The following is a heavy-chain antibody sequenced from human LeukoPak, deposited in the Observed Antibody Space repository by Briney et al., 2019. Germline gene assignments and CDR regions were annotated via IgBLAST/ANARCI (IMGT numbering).Heavy chain of an antibody. CDR1: GFTFSGSA. D-gene: IGHD3-22*01. V-gene: IGHV3-73*01. CDR3: TSLNLYDSSGYYLDAFDI. CDR2: IRSKANSYAT. J-gene: IGHJ3*02. Sequence: GGSLRLSCAASGFTFSGSAMHWVRQASGKGLEWVGRIRSKANSYATAYAASVKGRFTISRDDSKNTAYLQMNSLKTEDTAVYYCTSLNLYDSSGYYLDAFDIWGQGTMVTVSS.